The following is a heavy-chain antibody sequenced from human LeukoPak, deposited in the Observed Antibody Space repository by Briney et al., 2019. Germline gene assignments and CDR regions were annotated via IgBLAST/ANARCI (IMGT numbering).Heavy chain of an antibody. Sequence: GGSLRLSCAVSGFTVSSNYMSWVRQAPGKGLEWVSVIYTGGTTYYADSVKGRFTISRDNSKNTLYLQMNSLRAEDTAVYYCAKVVNSGYYYYFDYWGQGTLVTVSS. CDR1: GFTVSSNY. V-gene: IGHV3-53*01. D-gene: IGHD3-22*01. J-gene: IGHJ4*02. CDR2: IYTGGTT. CDR3: AKVVNSGYYYYFDY.